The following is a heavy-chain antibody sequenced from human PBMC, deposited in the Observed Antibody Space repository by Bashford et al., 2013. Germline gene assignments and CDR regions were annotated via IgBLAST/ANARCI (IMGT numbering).Heavy chain of an antibody. CDR1: SGSIKSNSHY. CDR2: IYMSGRT. V-gene: IGHV4-39*02. Sequence: SETLSLTCNVSSGSIKSNSHYWGWMRQSPGKGLEWIGSIYMSGRTDYSPPLQSRVTISIDTSQNHFSLRMRSVTAADTAVYYCARDGPSGYWGQGTLVTVSS. CDR3: ARDGPSGY. J-gene: IGHJ4*02.